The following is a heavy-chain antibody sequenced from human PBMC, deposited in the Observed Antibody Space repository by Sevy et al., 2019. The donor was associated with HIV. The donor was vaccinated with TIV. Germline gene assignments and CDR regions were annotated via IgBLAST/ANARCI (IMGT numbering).Heavy chain of an antibody. D-gene: IGHD3-10*01. J-gene: IGHJ4*02. CDR1: GGSFNGYF. V-gene: IGHV4-34*01. CDR3: ARVPSLYRSVSYYREYYIDS. CDR2: NNDVGST. Sequence: SETLSLTCAVYGGSFNGYFWSWIRHSPGKGLEWIGENNDVGSTRYNPSLKSRVTISVDTSKSQFSLKLTPVTAADTAVYFCARVPSLYRSVSYYREYYIDSWGQGTLVTVSS.